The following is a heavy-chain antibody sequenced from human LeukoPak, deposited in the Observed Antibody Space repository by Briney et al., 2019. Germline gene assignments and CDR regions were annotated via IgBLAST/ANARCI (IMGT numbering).Heavy chain of an antibody. CDR2: IIPIFGTA. J-gene: IGHJ6*03. CDR3: ARDLTRDYYYTDV. D-gene: IGHD2-2*01. CDR1: GGTFSSYA. Sequence: ASVKVSCKAPGGTFSSYAISWVRQAPGQGLEWMGGIIPIFGTANYAQKLQGRVTITADESTSTAYMELSSLQSDDTAVYYCARDLTRDYYYTDVWGKGTTVTVSS. V-gene: IGHV1-69*13.